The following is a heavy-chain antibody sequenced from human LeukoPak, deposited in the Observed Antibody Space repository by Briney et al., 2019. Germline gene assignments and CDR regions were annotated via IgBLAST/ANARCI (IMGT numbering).Heavy chain of an antibody. V-gene: IGHV3-23*01. Sequence: GGSLRLSCAASGFTFSSHAMSWVRQAPGKGLEWVSAISNRGDNKQYTDSVKGRLTISRDNSKNTLYLQMNSLRADDTAVYYCAKSSRYGTGWYGRIDYWGQGTLVTVS. CDR2: ISNRGDNK. CDR1: GFTFSSHA. J-gene: IGHJ4*02. CDR3: AKSSRYGTGWYGRIDY. D-gene: IGHD6-19*01.